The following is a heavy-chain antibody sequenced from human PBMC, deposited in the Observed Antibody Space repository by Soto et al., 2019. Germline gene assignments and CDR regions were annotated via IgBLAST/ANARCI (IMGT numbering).Heavy chain of an antibody. V-gene: IGHV3-43*02. J-gene: IGHJ6*02. CDR2: ISWDGGST. CDR3: AKDRPGAQYNWNYVNYYYYGMDV. D-gene: IGHD1-7*01. Sequence: GGSLRLSCAASGFTFSDYAMNWVRQAPGKGLEWVSLISWDGGSTYYADSVKGRFTISRDNSKNSLYLQMNSLRTEDTALYYCAKDRPGAQYNWNYVNYYYYGMDVWGQGTTVTVSS. CDR1: GFTFSDYA.